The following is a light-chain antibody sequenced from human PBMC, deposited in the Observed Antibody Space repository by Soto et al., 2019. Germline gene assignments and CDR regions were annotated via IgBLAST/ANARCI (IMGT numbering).Light chain of an antibody. CDR1: RSNIGAGYD. V-gene: IGLV1-40*01. CDR2: GTN. Sequence: QFVLTQPPSVCGAPGQRVTISCTGSRSNIGAGYDVHWYQQLPGTAPKLLIYGTNNRPSGVPDRFSGSKSGMSASLAITGLQAADEANYYCQSYDNSLSGSRVFGGGTKLTVL. CDR3: QSYDNSLSGSRV. J-gene: IGLJ3*02.